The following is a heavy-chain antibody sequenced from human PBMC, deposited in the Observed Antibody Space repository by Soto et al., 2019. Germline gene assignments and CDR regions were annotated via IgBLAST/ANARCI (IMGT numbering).Heavy chain of an antibody. CDR1: GFSLSTSGVG. J-gene: IGHJ4*02. CDR3: AHRPSYCSGVSCYSGFDY. D-gene: IGHD2-15*01. V-gene: IGHV2-5*02. Sequence: QITLKESGPPLVKPTQTLTLTCTFSGFSLSTSGVGVGWIRQPPGKALEWLALIYWDDDKRYSPSLKSRLTLSKAASKNQAVLTMTNMDPVDAATYYCAHRPSYCSGVSCYSGFDYWGQGTLVTVSS. CDR2: IYWDDDK.